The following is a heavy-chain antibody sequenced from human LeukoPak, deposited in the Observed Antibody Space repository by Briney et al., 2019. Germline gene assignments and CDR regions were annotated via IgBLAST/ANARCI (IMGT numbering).Heavy chain of an antibody. Sequence: PSETLSLTCTVSGGSISSGSFYWNWIRQPAGKGLEWIGRIYTSGSTNYNPSLKSRVTMSVDTSKNQFSLKLSSVTAADTAVYYCARGSGSYDFWSGTNYFDYWGQGTLVTVSS. J-gene: IGHJ4*02. V-gene: IGHV4-61*02. D-gene: IGHD3-3*01. CDR1: GGSISSGSFY. CDR2: IYTSGST. CDR3: ARGSGSYDFWSGTNYFDY.